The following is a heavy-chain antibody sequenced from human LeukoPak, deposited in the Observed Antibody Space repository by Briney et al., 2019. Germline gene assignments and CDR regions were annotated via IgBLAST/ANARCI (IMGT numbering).Heavy chain of an antibody. D-gene: IGHD3-10*01. CDR2: ISGSGGST. CDR1: GFTFSNYW. Sequence: GGSLRLSCVASGFTFSNYWMSWVREAPGKGLEWVSAISGSGGSTYYAASVKGRFTISRDNSKNTLYLQMNSLRAEDTAVYYCAKMAGVTIRRYYFDYWGQGTLVTVSS. V-gene: IGHV3-23*01. CDR3: AKMAGVTIRRYYFDY. J-gene: IGHJ4*02.